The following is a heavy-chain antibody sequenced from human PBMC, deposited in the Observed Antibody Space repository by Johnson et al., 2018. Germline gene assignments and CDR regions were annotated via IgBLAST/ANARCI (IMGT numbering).Heavy chain of an antibody. V-gene: IGHV3-33*06. CDR2: IWYDGSNK. CDR3: PKDRYYDSSGYYLDV. Sequence: QVQLVESGGGVVQPGRSLRLSCAASGFTFSSYGMHWVRQAPGKGLEWVAVIWYDGSNKYYADSVKGRLTISRDNSKNTLYLQMNSLRGQDTGVDYCPKDRYYDSSGYYLDVWGQGTTVTVSS. J-gene: IGHJ6*02. D-gene: IGHD3-22*01. CDR1: GFTFSSYG.